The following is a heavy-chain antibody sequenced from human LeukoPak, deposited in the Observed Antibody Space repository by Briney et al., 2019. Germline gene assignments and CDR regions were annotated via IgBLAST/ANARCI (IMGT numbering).Heavy chain of an antibody. D-gene: IGHD3-16*01. CDR1: GFTVSGTH. J-gene: IGHJ5*01. Sequence: GGSLRLSCSASGFTVSGTHMSWVRQAPGKGLEWVWAMYTGGTTYYADSVTGRFTVSRDTSRNTLFLHMNSLRAEDTAVYYCAKDEATSGGGLASWGLGTLVIVSS. V-gene: IGHV3-53*01. CDR2: MYTGGTT. CDR3: AKDEATSGGGLAS.